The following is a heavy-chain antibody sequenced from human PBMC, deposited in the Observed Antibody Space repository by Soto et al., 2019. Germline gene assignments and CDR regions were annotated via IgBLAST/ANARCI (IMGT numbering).Heavy chain of an antibody. CDR3: AREVKGRDGYHYYYYYGMDV. D-gene: IGHD5-12*01. Sequence: SESLALTCTVSGGSVSSGGYDWSWIRQPPGKGLEWIGYIYYSGSTNYNPSLKSRVTISVDTSKNQFSLKLSSVTAADTAVYYCAREVKGRDGYHYYYYYGMDVWGQGTTVTVSS. V-gene: IGHV4-61*08. J-gene: IGHJ6*02. CDR2: IYYSGST. CDR1: GGSVSSGGYD.